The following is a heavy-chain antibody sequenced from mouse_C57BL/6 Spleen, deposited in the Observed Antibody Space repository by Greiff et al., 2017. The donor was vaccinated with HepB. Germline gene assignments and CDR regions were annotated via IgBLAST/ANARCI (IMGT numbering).Heavy chain of an antibody. CDR1: GYTFTSYW. D-gene: IGHD1-1*01. CDR2: IHPNSGST. J-gene: IGHJ2*01. V-gene: IGHV1-64*01. CDR3: ARDYYYGHPFDY. Sequence: VQLQQSGPELVKPGASVKLSCKASGYTFTSYWMHWVKLRPGQGLEWIGMIHPNSGSTNYNEKFKSKATLTVDKSSSTAYMQLSSLTSEDSAVYYCARDYYYGHPFDYWGQGTTLTVSS.